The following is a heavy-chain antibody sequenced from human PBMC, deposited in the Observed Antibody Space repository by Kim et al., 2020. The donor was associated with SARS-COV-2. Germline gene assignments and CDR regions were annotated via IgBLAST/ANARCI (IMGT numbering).Heavy chain of an antibody. CDR3: ARESYGDYASAFDI. Sequence: PSLKSRVTISVDTSKNQFSLKLSSVTAADTAVYYCARESYGDYASAFDIWGQGTMVTVSS. J-gene: IGHJ3*02. V-gene: IGHV4-59*01. D-gene: IGHD4-17*01.